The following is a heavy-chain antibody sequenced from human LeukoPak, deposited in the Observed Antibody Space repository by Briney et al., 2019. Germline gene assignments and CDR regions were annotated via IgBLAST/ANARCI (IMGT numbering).Heavy chain of an antibody. J-gene: IGHJ5*02. V-gene: IGHV4-31*03. Sequence: PSETLSLTCTVSGGSISSGGYYWSWIRQHPGKGLEWIGYIYYSGSTYYNPSHKSRVTISVDTSKNRFSLKLSSVTAADTAVYYCARAYGDYVAGMGNWFDPWGQGTLVTVSS. CDR2: IYYSGST. D-gene: IGHD4-17*01. CDR1: GGSISSGGYY. CDR3: ARAYGDYVAGMGNWFDP.